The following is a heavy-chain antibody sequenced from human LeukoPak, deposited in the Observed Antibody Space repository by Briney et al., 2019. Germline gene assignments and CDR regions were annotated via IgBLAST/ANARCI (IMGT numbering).Heavy chain of an antibody. CDR1: GGSFSGYY. V-gene: IGHV4-34*01. J-gene: IGHJ4*02. Sequence: PSETLSLTCAVYGGSFSGYYWSWIRQPPGKGLEWIGEINHSGSTNYNPSLKSRVTISLDTSKNQFSLKLSSVTAADTAVYYCARTTIYGDYLDYWGQGTLVTVSS. D-gene: IGHD4-17*01. CDR3: ARTTIYGDYLDY. CDR2: INHSGST.